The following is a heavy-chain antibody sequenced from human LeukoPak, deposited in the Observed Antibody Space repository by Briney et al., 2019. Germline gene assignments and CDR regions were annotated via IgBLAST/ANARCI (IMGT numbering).Heavy chain of an antibody. CDR1: GGSISSRSYY. D-gene: IGHD2-15*01. CDR3: ARGWGYRSGGSCYNDAFDI. Sequence: PSETLSLTCTVSGGSISSRSYYRGWIRQPPGKGLEWIGSIYYSGSTYHNPSLKSRVTISVDTSKNQFSLRLSSVTAADAAVYYCARGWGYRSGGSCYNDAFDIWGQGTMVTVSS. J-gene: IGHJ3*02. CDR2: IYYSGST. V-gene: IGHV4-39*07.